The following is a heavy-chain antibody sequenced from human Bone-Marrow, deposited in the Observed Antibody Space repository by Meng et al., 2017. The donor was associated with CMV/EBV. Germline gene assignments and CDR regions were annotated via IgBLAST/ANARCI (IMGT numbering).Heavy chain of an antibody. CDR3: GKDGLTIFGVAADY. D-gene: IGHD3-3*01. J-gene: IGHJ4*02. CDR2: IRYDGSNK. Sequence: GGSLRLSCAASGFTFSSYGMHWVRQAPGKGLEWVAFIRYDGSNKYYADSVKGRFTISRDNSKNTLYLQKNSLRAEDTAVYYCGKDGLTIFGVAADYWGQGTLVTVSS. CDR1: GFTFSSYG. V-gene: IGHV3-30*02.